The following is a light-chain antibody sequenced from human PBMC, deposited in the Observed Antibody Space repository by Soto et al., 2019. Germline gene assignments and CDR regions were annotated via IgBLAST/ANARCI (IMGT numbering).Light chain of an antibody. CDR2: GAS. J-gene: IGKJ1*01. CDR1: QSVSSN. CDR3: QQYNNWPRRT. V-gene: IGKV3-15*01. Sequence: EIVMTQSPSTRSVAAGERAALSCRASQSVSSNLAWYQQKPGQAPRLLIYGASTRATGIPARFSGSGSGTEFTLTISSLQSEDFAVYYCQQYNNWPRRTFRQGTKV.